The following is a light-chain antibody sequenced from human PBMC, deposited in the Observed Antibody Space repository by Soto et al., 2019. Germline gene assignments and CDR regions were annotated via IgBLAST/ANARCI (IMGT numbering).Light chain of an antibody. CDR1: PSVTSH. CDR2: GES. J-gene: IGKJ2*01. CDR3: QQYNPWPYT. Sequence: EIVMTQSPATLSVSPGERATLSCRASPSVTSHLAWYQQKPGQAPRLLIYGESTRATGFPARFSGSGSGTEITLTINSLHSDDCAGEYCQQYNPWPYTFGQGTKLEI. V-gene: IGKV3-15*01.